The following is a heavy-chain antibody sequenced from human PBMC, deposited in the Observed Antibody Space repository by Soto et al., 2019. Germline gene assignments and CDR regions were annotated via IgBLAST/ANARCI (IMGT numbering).Heavy chain of an antibody. J-gene: IGHJ6*02. CDR2: ISSGSSYI. V-gene: IGHV3-21*01. CDR1: GFTFSSYS. D-gene: IGHD6-6*01. Sequence: LRLSCAASGFTFSSYSMNWVRQAPGKGLEWVSSISSGSSYIYYADSVKGRFTISRDNAKNSLYLQMNSLRAEDTAVYYCARDRSSSYYYGMDVWGQGTTVTSP. CDR3: ARDRSSSYYYGMDV.